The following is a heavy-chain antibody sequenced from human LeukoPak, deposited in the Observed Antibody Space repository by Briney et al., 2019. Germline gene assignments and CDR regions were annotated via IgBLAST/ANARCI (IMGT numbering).Heavy chain of an antibody. V-gene: IGHV3-7*05. CDR3: ARNDRGAFDI. D-gene: IGHD3-22*01. CDR2: INQDGSEK. CDR1: GFTFSSEW. J-gene: IGHJ3*02. Sequence: GGSLRLSCAASGFTFSSEWLSWVRQAPGKGLEYVANINQDGSEKYYVDSVKGRFTISRDNTKNSLYLQMNSLRGEDTAVYYCARNDRGAFDIWGQGTMVTVSS.